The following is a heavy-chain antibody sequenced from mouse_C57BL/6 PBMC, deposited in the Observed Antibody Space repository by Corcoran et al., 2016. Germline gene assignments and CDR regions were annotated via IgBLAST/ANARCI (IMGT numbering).Heavy chain of an antibody. CDR3: ARGFYYGSSTYAMDY. Sequence: EVQLQQSGPELVKPGASVKIPCKASGYTFTDYNMDWVKQSHGKSLEWIGDINPNNGGTIYNQKFKGKATLTVDKYASTAYMELRCLTSEDTAVYYCARGFYYGSSTYAMDYWGQGTSVTGSS. D-gene: IGHD1-1*01. CDR2: INPNNGGT. J-gene: IGHJ4*01. CDR1: GYTFTDYN. V-gene: IGHV1-18*01.